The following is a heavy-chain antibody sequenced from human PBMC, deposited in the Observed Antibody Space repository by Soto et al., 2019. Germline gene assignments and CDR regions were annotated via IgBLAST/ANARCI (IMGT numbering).Heavy chain of an antibody. CDR1: GFTFSNYW. Sequence: EVQLVESGGGLVQPGGSLRLSCAASGFTFSNYWMHWVRQAPGKGPVWVSRINSDGSSTTYADSVKGRFTISRDNAKNTLYLQMNSLRAEDTAVYYCARLHSSGWFDWGQGTMVTVSS. V-gene: IGHV3-74*01. CDR2: INSDGSST. D-gene: IGHD6-19*01. CDR3: ARLHSSGWFD. J-gene: IGHJ3*01.